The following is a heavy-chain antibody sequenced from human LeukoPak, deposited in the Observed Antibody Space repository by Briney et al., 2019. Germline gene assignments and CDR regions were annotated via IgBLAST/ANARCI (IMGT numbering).Heavy chain of an antibody. Sequence: PGGSLRLSCAASGFTFSGSAMHWVRQASGKGPEWVGCIRSKGNSYATAYAASVKGRFTISRDDSKKTAYLQMNSLRAEDTAVYYCASYCSGGSCNNWGQGTLVTVSS. CDR3: ASYCSGGSCNN. CDR2: IRSKGNSYAT. D-gene: IGHD2-15*01. J-gene: IGHJ4*02. V-gene: IGHV3-73*01. CDR1: GFTFSGSA.